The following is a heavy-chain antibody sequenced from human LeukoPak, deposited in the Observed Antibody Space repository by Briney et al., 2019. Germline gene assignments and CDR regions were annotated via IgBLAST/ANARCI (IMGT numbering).Heavy chain of an antibody. CDR2: IYPGDSDT. D-gene: IGHD6-13*01. Sequence: GESLKISCQGSGYSFTTKWIAWVRQMSGNGLEWMGIIYPGDSDTIYSPSFKGQVTISADKSISTAYLQWSSLKASDTAMYYCAMSIAAAGAPRYYYYGMDVWGQGTTVTVSS. CDR3: AMSIAAAGAPRYYYYGMDV. V-gene: IGHV5-51*01. CDR1: GYSFTTKW. J-gene: IGHJ6*02.